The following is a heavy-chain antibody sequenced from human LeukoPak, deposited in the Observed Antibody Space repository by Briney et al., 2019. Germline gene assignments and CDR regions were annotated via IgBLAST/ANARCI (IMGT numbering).Heavy chain of an antibody. Sequence: GRSLRLSCAASGFTISSYGMHWVRQAPGKGLEWVAIISYDGSNKYYADSVKGRFTISRDNSKNTLFLQMNSLRVEDTAVYYCAKDRGYYYDSSGLDYWGQGTLVTVSS. D-gene: IGHD3-22*01. CDR3: AKDRGYYYDSSGLDY. CDR2: ISYDGSNK. CDR1: GFTISSYG. J-gene: IGHJ4*02. V-gene: IGHV3-30*18.